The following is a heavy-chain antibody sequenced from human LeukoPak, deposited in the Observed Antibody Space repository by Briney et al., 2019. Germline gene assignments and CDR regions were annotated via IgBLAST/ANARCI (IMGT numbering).Heavy chain of an antibody. D-gene: IGHD4-11*01. CDR1: GFTFSSHS. J-gene: IGHJ4*02. Sequence: QSGGSLRLSCAASGFTFSSHSMNWVRQAPGKGREFVSAISGRGGSTYYADSVKGRFTISRDNSKNTLYPQMNSMRAEDTAVYYCASSNPIDYWGQGTLVTVSS. CDR2: ISGRGGST. V-gene: IGHV3-23*01. CDR3: ASSNPIDY.